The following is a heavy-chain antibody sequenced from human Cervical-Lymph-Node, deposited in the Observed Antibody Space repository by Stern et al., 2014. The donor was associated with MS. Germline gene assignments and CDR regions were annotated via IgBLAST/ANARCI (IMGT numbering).Heavy chain of an antibody. D-gene: IGHD3-16*01. J-gene: IGHJ4*02. V-gene: IGHV1-69*01. Sequence: QVQLVQSGAEVKKPGSSVKVSCKASGGDFSNYVINWVRQAPGQGLQWMGAIVPMFGIADYGQKLQDRVTITADELTNTVYMELSSLRPDDTAVYYCAGDQGGVMTLDFSGQGTLVTVSS. CDR3: AGDQGGVMTLDF. CDR1: GGDFSNYV. CDR2: IVPMFGIA.